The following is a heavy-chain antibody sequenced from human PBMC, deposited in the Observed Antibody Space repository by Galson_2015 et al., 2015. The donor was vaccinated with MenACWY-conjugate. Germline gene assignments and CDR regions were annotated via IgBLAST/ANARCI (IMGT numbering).Heavy chain of an antibody. CDR1: GYSFTSYW. J-gene: IGHJ3*02. CDR3: ARRDILTGYYPWGAFEI. Sequence: QSGAEVKKPGESLKISCKGSGYSFTSYWIGWVRQMPGKGLEWMGIIYPGDSDTRYSPSFQGQVTISADKSISSAYLQWSSLKASDTAMYYCARRDILTGYYPWGAFEIWGQGTMVTVSS. CDR2: IYPGDSDT. V-gene: IGHV5-51*01. D-gene: IGHD3-9*01.